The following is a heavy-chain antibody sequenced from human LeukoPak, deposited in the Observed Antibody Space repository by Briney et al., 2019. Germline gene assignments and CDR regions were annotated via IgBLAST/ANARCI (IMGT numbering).Heavy chain of an antibody. D-gene: IGHD3-10*01. Sequence: PGGSLRLSCAASGFTFSSYAMSWVRQAPGKGLEWVSGISGGGGSTDYADSVKGRSTISRDNSKNTLYLQMNSLRAEDTAVFYCAKAGSRVSLVREGFDFWGQGTLATVSS. J-gene: IGHJ4*02. CDR1: GFTFSSYA. CDR3: AKAGSRVSLVREGFDF. V-gene: IGHV3-23*01. CDR2: ISGGGGST.